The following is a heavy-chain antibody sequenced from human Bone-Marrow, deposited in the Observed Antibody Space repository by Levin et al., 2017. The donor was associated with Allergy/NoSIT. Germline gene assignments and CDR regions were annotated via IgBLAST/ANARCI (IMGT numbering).Heavy chain of an antibody. CDR1: GGSISSGSYY. D-gene: IGHD3-10*01. J-gene: IGHJ5*02. CDR3: ARDQGGVILWFGELLAPGWFDP. CDR2: IYTSGST. V-gene: IGHV4-61*02. Sequence: SETLSLTCTVSGGSISSGSYYWSWIRQPAGKGLEWIGRIYTSGSTNYNPSLKSRVTISVDTSKNQFSLKLSSVTAADTAVYYCARDQGGVILWFGELLAPGWFDPWGQGTLVTVSS.